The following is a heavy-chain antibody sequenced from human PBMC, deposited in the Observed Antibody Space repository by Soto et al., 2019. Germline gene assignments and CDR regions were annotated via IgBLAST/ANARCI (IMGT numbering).Heavy chain of an antibody. CDR3: AHGEGIVKSIVYFDS. V-gene: IGHV1-24*01. J-gene: IGHJ4*02. CDR1: GYFLTALS. CDR2: FDREDGET. Sequence: RASVKVSCKVSGYFLTALSIHWVRQAPGKGLEWMGSFDREDGETIYAQKFQGRVTMTEDTSTDSAYMELSSLTSEDTAIYYCAHGEGIVKSIVYFDSWGQGTLVTVSS. D-gene: IGHD1-26*01.